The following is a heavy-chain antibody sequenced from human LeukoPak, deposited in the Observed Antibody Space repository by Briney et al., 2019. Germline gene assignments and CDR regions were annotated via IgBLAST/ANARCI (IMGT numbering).Heavy chain of an antibody. D-gene: IGHD6-19*01. V-gene: IGHV3-21*01. CDR3: ARAKAVAAYDY. CDR2: ISSSSSYI. Sequence: GGSLRLSCAASGFTFSSYTMSWVRQAAGKGLEWVSSISSSSSYIYYADSVKGRFTISRDNAKNSLYLQMNSLRAEDTAVYYCARAKAVAAYDYWGQGALVTVSS. CDR1: GFTFSSYT. J-gene: IGHJ4*02.